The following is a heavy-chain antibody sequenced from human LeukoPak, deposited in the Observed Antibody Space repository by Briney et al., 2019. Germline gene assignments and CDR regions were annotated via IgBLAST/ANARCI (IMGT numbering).Heavy chain of an antibody. V-gene: IGHV1-2*02. Sequence: ASVKVSCKASGYTFAGYYIHWVRQAPGQSLEWMGWINPNTDGTNYAQKFQGRVTMTRDRSISTAYMELSSLRFDDTAVYYCAREEHWGRGVGAFDIWGQGTLVTVSS. CDR1: GYTFAGYY. CDR3: AREEHWGRGVGAFDI. J-gene: IGHJ3*02. D-gene: IGHD7-27*01. CDR2: INPNTDGT.